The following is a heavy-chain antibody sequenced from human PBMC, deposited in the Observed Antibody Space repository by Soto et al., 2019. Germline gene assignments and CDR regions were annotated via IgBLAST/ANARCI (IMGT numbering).Heavy chain of an antibody. CDR3: AKDREYYFDY. V-gene: IGHV3-30*18. CDR2: ISYDGSNK. Sequence: GGSLRLSCAASGFTFSSYGMHWVRQAPGKGLEWVAVISYDGSNKYYADSVKGRFTISRDNSKNTLYLQMNSLRAEDTAVYYCAKDREYYFDYWGQGTLVTVSS. CDR1: GFTFSSYG. J-gene: IGHJ4*02. D-gene: IGHD3-10*01.